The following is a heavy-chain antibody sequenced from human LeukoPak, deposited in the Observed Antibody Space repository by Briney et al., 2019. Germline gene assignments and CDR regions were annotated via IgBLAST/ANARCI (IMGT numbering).Heavy chain of an antibody. CDR1: GFTFDDYA. CDR2: ISWNSGSI. Sequence: GGSLRLSCAASGFTFDDYAMHWVRQAPGKGLEWVSGISWNSGSIGYADSVKGRFTISRDNAKNSLYLQMNNLRAEDTALYYCAKGGHFRHYFDYWGQGTLVTVSS. J-gene: IGHJ4*02. CDR3: AKGGHFRHYFDY. D-gene: IGHD3-3*02. V-gene: IGHV3-9*01.